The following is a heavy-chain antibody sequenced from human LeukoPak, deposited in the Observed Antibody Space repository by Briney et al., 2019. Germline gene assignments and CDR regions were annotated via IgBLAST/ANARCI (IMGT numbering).Heavy chain of an antibody. CDR3: ASSQEQSEARGDY. V-gene: IGHV4-4*02. CDR1: GGSISSSNW. D-gene: IGHD6-19*01. Sequence: SETLSLTCAVSGGSISSSNWWSWVRQPPGKGLEWIGEINHSGSTNYNPSLKSRVTISVDTSKNQFSLKLSSVTAADTAVYYCASSQEQSEARGDYWGQGTLVTVSS. J-gene: IGHJ4*02. CDR2: INHSGST.